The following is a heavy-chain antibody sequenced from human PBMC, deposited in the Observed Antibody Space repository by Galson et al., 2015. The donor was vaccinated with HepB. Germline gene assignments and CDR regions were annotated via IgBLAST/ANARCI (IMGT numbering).Heavy chain of an antibody. Sequence: SLRLSCAASGFTFGDYAMSWFRQAPGKGLEWVGLIRSKTYGETTDYAASVKGRFTISRDDSKSIAYLKMNSLKTEDTAVYYCSRDGLGYCRSTSCSYYFDFWGQGTLVTVSS. CDR2: IRSKTYGETT. CDR1: GFTFGDYA. CDR3: SRDGLGYCRSTSCSYYFDF. D-gene: IGHD2-2*01. V-gene: IGHV3-49*03. J-gene: IGHJ4*02.